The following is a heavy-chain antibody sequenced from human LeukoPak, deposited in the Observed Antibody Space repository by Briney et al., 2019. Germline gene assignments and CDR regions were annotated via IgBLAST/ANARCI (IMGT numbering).Heavy chain of an antibody. D-gene: IGHD3-9*01. Sequence: GRSLGLSCAASRFTFSSYAMHWVRQAPGKGLEWVAVISYDGSNEYYADSVKGRFTISRDNSKNTLYLQMNSLRGEDTAVYYCARDRRYDILTGFSNFFDYWGQGTLVTVSS. CDR3: ARDRRYDILTGFSNFFDY. CDR2: ISYDGSNE. V-gene: IGHV3-30-3*01. CDR1: RFTFSSYA. J-gene: IGHJ4*02.